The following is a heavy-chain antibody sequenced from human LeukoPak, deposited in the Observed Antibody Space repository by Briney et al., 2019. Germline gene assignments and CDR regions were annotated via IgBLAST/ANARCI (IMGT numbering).Heavy chain of an antibody. CDR3: AARVRGVIVLDY. J-gene: IGHJ4*02. V-gene: IGHV1-46*01. CDR2: INPSGGST. CDR1: GYTFTSYY. Sequence: ASVKVSCKASGYTFTSYYMHWVRQAPGQGLEWMGIINPSGGSTSYAQKFQGRVTITRDTSTSTVYMELSSLRSDDTAVYYCAARVRGVIVLDYWGQGNLVTVSS. D-gene: IGHD3-10*01.